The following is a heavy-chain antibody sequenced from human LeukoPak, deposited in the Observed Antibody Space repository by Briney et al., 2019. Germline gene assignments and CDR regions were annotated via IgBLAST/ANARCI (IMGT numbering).Heavy chain of an antibody. CDR1: RFAFSQAW. Sequence: GGSLRLSCVASRFAFSQAWMSWVRQAPGKGLEWVSYSSSRGGYTYYAESVKGRFTISRDNAKNSLYLQMNSLRVEDTAVYYCARDPEYYYGLDVWGQGTTVTVSS. V-gene: IGHV3-11*06. J-gene: IGHJ6*02. D-gene: IGHD1-14*01. CDR3: ARDPEYYYGLDV. CDR2: SSSRGGYT.